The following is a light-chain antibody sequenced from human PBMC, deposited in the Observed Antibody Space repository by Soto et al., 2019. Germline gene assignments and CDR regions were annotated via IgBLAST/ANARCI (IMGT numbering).Light chain of an antibody. J-gene: IGKJ5*01. Sequence: DIQMTQSPSTLSASVGDRVTITCRASQSISSLLAWYQQKPGRAPTLLIYKASTLESGDPPRFSGSTSGTEFTLTISSLQPDDFAAYYCQQYNSYPLTCGQGTRLEIK. V-gene: IGKV1-5*03. CDR2: KAS. CDR3: QQYNSYPLT. CDR1: QSISSL.